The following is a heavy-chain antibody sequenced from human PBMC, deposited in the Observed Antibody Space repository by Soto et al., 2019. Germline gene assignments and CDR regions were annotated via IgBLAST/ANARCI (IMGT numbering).Heavy chain of an antibody. V-gene: IGHV3-30*18. J-gene: IGHJ6*02. Sequence: VQLVESVGGMIQPGKSLRLSCVASGFTFSNFGMHWVRQAPGKGLEWVAGISYDGRSESYVDSVRGRFTLSRDNSKNTLSLQMISLRPEDTGVYYCAKDLDVVMVLSATRGLDVWGQGTTVTVSS. D-gene: IGHD2-15*01. CDR3: AKDLDVVMVLSATRGLDV. CDR2: ISYDGRSE. CDR1: GFTFSNFG.